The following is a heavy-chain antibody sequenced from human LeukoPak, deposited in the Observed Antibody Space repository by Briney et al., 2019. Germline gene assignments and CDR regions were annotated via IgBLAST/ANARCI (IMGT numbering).Heavy chain of an antibody. CDR2: TYYRSKWYN. CDR3: ARRYCSGGTCFDAFDI. V-gene: IGHV6-1*01. J-gene: IGHJ3*02. CDR1: GDNVSSNSAASSNSAT. D-gene: IGHD2-15*01. Sequence: SQTLSLTCAISGDNVSSNSAASSNSATWNWNRQSPSRGLEWLGRTYYRSKWYNDYAESVKSRITINPDTSKNQFSLQLNSVTPEDTAVYYCARRYCSGGTCFDAFDIWGQGTMVTVSS.